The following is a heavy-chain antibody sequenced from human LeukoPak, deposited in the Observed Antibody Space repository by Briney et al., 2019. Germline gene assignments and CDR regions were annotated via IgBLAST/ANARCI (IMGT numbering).Heavy chain of an antibody. CDR1: GGSISSSRYY. CDR2: IYYSGST. V-gene: IGHV4-39*01. D-gene: IGHD3-22*01. CDR3: ARSPTYYYDSSGYYYPFDY. J-gene: IGHJ4*02. Sequence: SETLSLTCTVSGGSISSSRYYWGWIRQPPGKGLEWIGSIYYSGSTYYNPSLKSRVTISVDTSKNQFSLKLSSVTAADTAVYYCARSPTYYYDSSGYYYPFDYWGQGTLVTVSS.